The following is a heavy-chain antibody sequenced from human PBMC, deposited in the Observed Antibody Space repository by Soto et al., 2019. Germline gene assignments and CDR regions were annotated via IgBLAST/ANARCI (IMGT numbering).Heavy chain of an antibody. CDR3: ARQELDCRGGSCYGFQH. V-gene: IGHV4-59*08. CDR1: GGSISSYY. J-gene: IGHJ1*01. CDR2: IYYSGST. Sequence: QVQLQESGPGLVKPSETLSLTCTVSGGSISSYYWSWIRQPPGKGLEWIGYIYYSGSTNYNPSLTSRVTIAVGTSNNQFSLKLSSVTAADTAVYYCARQELDCRGGSCYGFQHWGQGTLVTVSS. D-gene: IGHD2-15*01.